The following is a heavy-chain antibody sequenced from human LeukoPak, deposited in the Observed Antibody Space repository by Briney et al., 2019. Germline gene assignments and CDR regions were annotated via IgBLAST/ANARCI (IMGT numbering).Heavy chain of an antibody. CDR3: ARLGAVARDWFDP. Sequence: GASVKVSCKASGYTFTGYFIHWVRQAPGQGLEWMGWINPNSGGTNYAQKFQGRVTMTRDTSISTAYMELSRLRSDDTAVYYCARLGAVARDWFDPWGQGTLVTVSS. D-gene: IGHD6-19*01. CDR2: INPNSGGT. V-gene: IGHV1-2*02. CDR1: GYTFTGYF. J-gene: IGHJ5*02.